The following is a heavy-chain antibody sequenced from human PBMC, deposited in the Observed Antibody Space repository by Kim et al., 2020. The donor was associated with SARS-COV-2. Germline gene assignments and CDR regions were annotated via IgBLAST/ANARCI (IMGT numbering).Heavy chain of an antibody. D-gene: IGHD3-10*01. V-gene: IGHV3-30*18. J-gene: IGHJ6*02. Sequence: GGSLRLSCAASGFTFSSYGMHWVRQAPGKGLEWVAVISYDGSNKYYADSVKGRFTISRDNSKNTLYLQMNSLRAEDTAVYYCAKGQGIGEVYYYGMDVWGQGTTVTVSS. CDR1: GFTFSSYG. CDR2: ISYDGSNK. CDR3: AKGQGIGEVYYYGMDV.